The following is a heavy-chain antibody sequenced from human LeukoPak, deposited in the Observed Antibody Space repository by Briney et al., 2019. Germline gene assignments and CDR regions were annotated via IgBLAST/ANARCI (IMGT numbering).Heavy chain of an antibody. CDR3: ASGWTAILFDY. Sequence: SETLSLTCTVSGGSISGYYWSWTRQPPGKGLEWIGYIYYSGSTSYNPSLKSRVTISVDTSKNQFSLNLRSVTAADTAVYYCASGWTAILFDYWGQGTLVTVSS. CDR2: IYYSGST. J-gene: IGHJ4*02. V-gene: IGHV4-59*01. D-gene: IGHD2-21*02. CDR1: GGSISGYY.